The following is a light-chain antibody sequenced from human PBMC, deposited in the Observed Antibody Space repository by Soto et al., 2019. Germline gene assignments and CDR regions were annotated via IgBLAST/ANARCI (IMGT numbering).Light chain of an antibody. Sequence: QSVLTQPASVSGSPGQSITISCTGTSSDVGYYNFVSWYQQHPGKAPKLIIYEASNRPSGVTNRFSASKSGNTASLTISGLQAEDEADYHCSSYSGSTAFYVFGTGTKLTVL. J-gene: IGLJ1*01. CDR1: SSDVGYYNF. CDR2: EAS. CDR3: SSYSGSTAFYV. V-gene: IGLV2-14*01.